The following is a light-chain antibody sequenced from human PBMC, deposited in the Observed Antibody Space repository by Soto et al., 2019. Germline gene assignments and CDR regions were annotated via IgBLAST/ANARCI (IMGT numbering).Light chain of an antibody. Sequence: DIQMTQSPSTLSASVGDRVTITCRASQTISSWLAWYQQKPGKAPKLLIYKASSLESGVPSRVSGGGSGTEFTLTLSSLQPDDFATYYGQQYNSYWTFGQGTKVDIK. J-gene: IGKJ1*01. CDR2: KAS. CDR3: QQYNSYWT. V-gene: IGKV1-5*03. CDR1: QTISSW.